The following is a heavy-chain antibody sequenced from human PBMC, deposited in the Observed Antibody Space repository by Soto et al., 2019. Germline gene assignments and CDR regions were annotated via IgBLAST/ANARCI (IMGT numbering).Heavy chain of an antibody. J-gene: IGHJ4*02. Sequence: VQLVESGGGVVQPGRSLRLSCAASGFTFSDYAMHWVRQAPGKGLEWVAVVSHDGRNTHYADSVKGLFTISRDSSKNTVSREMTSLRAEATACYYCAKGGRQWMVTSDFNYWGQGALVTVSS. CDR2: VSHDGRNT. D-gene: IGHD6-19*01. CDR1: GFTFSDYA. CDR3: AKGGRQWMVTSDFNY. V-gene: IGHV3-30*18.